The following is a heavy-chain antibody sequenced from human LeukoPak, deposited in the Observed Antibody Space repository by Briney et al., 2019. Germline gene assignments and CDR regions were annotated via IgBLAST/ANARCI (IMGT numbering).Heavy chain of an antibody. CDR3: ARVYSYGPNWFDP. CDR1: GFTFSSYA. V-gene: IGHV3-23*01. CDR2: ISGSGGST. J-gene: IGHJ5*02. D-gene: IGHD5-18*01. Sequence: TGGSLRLSCAASGFTFSSYAMSWVRQAPGKGLEWVSAISGSGGSTYYADSVKGRFTISRDNSKNTLYLQMNSLRAEDTAVYYCARVYSYGPNWFDPWGQGTLVTVSS.